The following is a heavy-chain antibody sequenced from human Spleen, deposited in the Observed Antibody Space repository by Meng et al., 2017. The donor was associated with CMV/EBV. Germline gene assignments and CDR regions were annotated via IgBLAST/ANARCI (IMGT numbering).Heavy chain of an antibody. CDR2: ISAYNGKT. Sequence: SCKASGYIFANYGFSWVRQAPGQGLEWMGWISAYNGKTGYEQKLQGRVTMTTDTSTSTAYMELRSLRSDDTAVYYCARQTGSTNYFDYWGREPWSPSPQ. J-gene: IGHJ4*02. V-gene: IGHV1-18*01. D-gene: IGHD1-1*01. CDR1: GYIFANYG. CDR3: ARQTGSTNYFDY.